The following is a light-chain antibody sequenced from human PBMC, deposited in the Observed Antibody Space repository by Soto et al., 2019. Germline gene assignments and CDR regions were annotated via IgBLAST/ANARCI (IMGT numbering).Light chain of an antibody. CDR1: SSDVGGYNY. CDR2: EVS. Sequence: QSALTQPASVSGSPGQSITISCTGTSSDVGGYNYVSWYQQHPGKAPKLMIYEVSNRPPGVSNRFSGSKSGNTASLTISGLQAEDEADYYCSSYTSSSIDYVFGTGTKLPVL. CDR3: SSYTSSSIDYV. V-gene: IGLV2-14*01. J-gene: IGLJ1*01.